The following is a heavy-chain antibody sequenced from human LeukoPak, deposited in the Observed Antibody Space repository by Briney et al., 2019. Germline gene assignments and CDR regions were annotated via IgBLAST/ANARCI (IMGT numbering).Heavy chain of an antibody. Sequence: SGTLSLTCAVSGGSISSSNWWSWVRQPPGKGLEWIGEIYHSGSTNYNPSLKSRVTISVDTSKNQFSLKLSSVTAADTAVYYCAREVRDWGSDYYYYMDVWGKGTTVTVSS. CDR3: AREVRDWGSDYYYYMDV. J-gene: IGHJ6*03. CDR2: IYHSGST. D-gene: IGHD7-27*01. V-gene: IGHV4-4*02. CDR1: GGSISSSNW.